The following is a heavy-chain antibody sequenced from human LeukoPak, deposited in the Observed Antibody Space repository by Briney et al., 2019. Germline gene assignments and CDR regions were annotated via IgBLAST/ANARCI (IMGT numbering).Heavy chain of an antibody. V-gene: IGHV1-2*02. CDR2: INPNSGGT. CDR1: GYTFTGYY. CDR3: ARVPPYYYYMDV. Sequence: ASVKVSCKASGYTFTGYYMHWVRQAPGQGLEWMGWINPNSGGTNYAQKFQGRVTMTRDTSISTAYMELSRLRSDDTAVYYCARVPPYYYYMDVWGKGTTVTVSS. J-gene: IGHJ6*03.